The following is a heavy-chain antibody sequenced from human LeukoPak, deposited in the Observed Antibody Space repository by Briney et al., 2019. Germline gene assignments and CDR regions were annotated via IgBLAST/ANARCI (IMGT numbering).Heavy chain of an antibody. V-gene: IGHV4-38-2*02. D-gene: IGHD1-26*01. CDR1: GYSISSGYY. CDR3: ARLKVGATGNVFDV. J-gene: IGHJ3*01. CDR2: IYHSGNT. Sequence: PLETLSLTCTVSGYSISSGYYWTWVRQPPGQGLGWIGSIYHSGNTYYESPLKSRVTISVDTSNNHFSLRVTSATAADTAVYYCARLKVGATGNVFDVWGQGTMVTVSS.